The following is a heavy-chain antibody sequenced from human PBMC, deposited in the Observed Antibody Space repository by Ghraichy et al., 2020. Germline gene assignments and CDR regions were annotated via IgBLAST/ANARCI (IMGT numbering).Heavy chain of an antibody. D-gene: IGHD2-15*01. Sequence: ASVKVSCKASAYSFTSFGISWVRQAPGQGLEWMGWISTKNGTPKYAQKFQGRVTMTTETSTSTAYLELRSLRSDDTAVYYCATDRSSICSCCSCPIDYWGQGTLVTVSS. CDR3: ATDRSSICSCCSCPIDY. V-gene: IGHV1-18*01. CDR2: ISTKNGTP. J-gene: IGHJ4*02. CDR1: AYSFTSFG.